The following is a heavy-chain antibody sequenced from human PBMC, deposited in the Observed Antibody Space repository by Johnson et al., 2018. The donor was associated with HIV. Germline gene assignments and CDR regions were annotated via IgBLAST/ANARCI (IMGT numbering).Heavy chain of an antibody. CDR1: GFTFSSYT. J-gene: IGHJ3*02. CDR3: ARLPSGYSRDDLDI. Sequence: QVQLVESGGGVVQPGRSLRLSCAASGFTFSSYTMHWVRQAPCKGLEWVAVISYDGSDKYYADSVQGRFTVSRDNSKNTLYLQINSLRPEDTAVYYCARLPSGYSRDDLDIWGQGTMVTVSS. CDR2: ISYDGSDK. V-gene: IGHV3-30*04. D-gene: IGHD5-18*01.